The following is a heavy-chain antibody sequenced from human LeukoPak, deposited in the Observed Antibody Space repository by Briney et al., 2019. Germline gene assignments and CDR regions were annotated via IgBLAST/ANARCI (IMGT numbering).Heavy chain of an antibody. D-gene: IGHD2-21*02. CDR3: ARVTVGFDY. J-gene: IGHJ4*02. CDR2: ISAYNGNT. Sequence: ASVKVSCRAPGYTFTGYYMHWVRQAPGQGLEWMGWISAYNGNTNYAQKLQGRVTMTTDTSTSTAYMELRSLRSDDTAVYYCARVTVGFDYWGQGTLVTVSS. CDR1: GYTFTGYY. V-gene: IGHV1-18*04.